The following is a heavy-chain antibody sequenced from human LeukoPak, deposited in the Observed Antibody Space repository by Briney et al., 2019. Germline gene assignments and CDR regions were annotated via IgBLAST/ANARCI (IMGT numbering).Heavy chain of an antibody. Sequence: GGSLTLTCAASGCSFDGYALRWVRQAPGKGLEWVCHICWDGGSNYYAAFVKGRFTIVRNNSKHSLFLQMNSLETDDPVFYCVAKARIEGYNLDAFDIWGQGTMVTVSS. D-gene: IGHD5-24*01. CDR2: ICWDGGSN. CDR1: GCSFDGYA. V-gene: IGHV3-43*02. J-gene: IGHJ3*02. CDR3: AKARIEGYNLDAFDI.